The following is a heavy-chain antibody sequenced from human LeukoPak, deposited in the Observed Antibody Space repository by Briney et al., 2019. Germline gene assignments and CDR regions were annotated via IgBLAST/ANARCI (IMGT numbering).Heavy chain of an antibody. CDR1: GGSISSYY. J-gene: IGHJ4*02. Sequence: SETLSLTCTVSGGSISSYYWSSIRQPPGKGLEWIGYIYYSGSTNYNPSLKSRVTISVDTSKNQFSLKLSSVTAADTAVYYCARDVGAVAGFDYWGQGTLVTVSS. CDR2: IYYSGST. CDR3: ARDVGAVAGFDY. D-gene: IGHD6-19*01. V-gene: IGHV4-59*01.